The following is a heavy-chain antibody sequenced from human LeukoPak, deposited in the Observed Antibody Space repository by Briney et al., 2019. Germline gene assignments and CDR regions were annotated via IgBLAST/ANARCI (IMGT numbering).Heavy chain of an antibody. CDR3: ARGTIAVAAEYFQH. D-gene: IGHD6-19*01. Sequence: SQTLSLTCTVSGGSISSGGYYWSWIRQHPGKGLEWIGYIYYSGSTYYNPSLKSRVTISVDTSKNQFSLKLSSVTAADTAVYYCARGTIAVAAEYFQHWVQGTLVTVSS. CDR1: GGSISSGGYY. J-gene: IGHJ1*01. CDR2: IYYSGST. V-gene: IGHV4-31*03.